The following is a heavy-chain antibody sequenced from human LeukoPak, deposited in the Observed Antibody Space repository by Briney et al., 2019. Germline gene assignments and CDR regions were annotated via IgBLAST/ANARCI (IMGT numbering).Heavy chain of an antibody. V-gene: IGHV3-21*04. CDR2: ISSSRSYI. CDR1: GFTFSSYS. D-gene: IGHD6-19*01. CDR3: AKDAVQTIGQWRYYFDY. J-gene: IGHJ4*02. Sequence: GGSLRLSCAASGFTFSSYSMNWVRQAPGKGLEWVSSISSSRSYIYYADSLKGRFTISRDSSKNALYLQMKRLRAEDTAVYDCAKDAVQTIGQWRYYFDYWGQGTLVTVSS.